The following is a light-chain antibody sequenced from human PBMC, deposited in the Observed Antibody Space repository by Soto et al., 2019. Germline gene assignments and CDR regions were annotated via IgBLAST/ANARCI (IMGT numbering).Light chain of an antibody. J-gene: IGKJ3*01. CDR3: QQYNSYPFT. CDR1: QTISGW. V-gene: IGKV1-5*01. Sequence: IQMTQSPSTLSASVGDGVTITCRASQTISGWLAWYQQRPGKAPKLLISDASSLRSGVPSRFSGSGSGTEFTLTISSLQPDDFATYYCQQYNSYPFTFGPGTKVDIK. CDR2: DAS.